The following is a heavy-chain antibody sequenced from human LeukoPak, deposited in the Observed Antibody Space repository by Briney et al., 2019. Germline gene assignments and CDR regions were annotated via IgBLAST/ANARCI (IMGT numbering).Heavy chain of an antibody. J-gene: IGHJ4*02. D-gene: IGHD3-10*01. CDR1: GFTFSSYA. CDR3: AKALGDYYGSGSYPGDY. V-gene: IGHV3-23*01. CDR2: ISGSGGST. Sequence: GGSLRLSFAASGFTFSSYAMSWVRQAPGKELEWVSAISGSGGSTYYADSVKGRFTISRDNSKNTLYLQMNSLRAEDTAVYYCAKALGDYYGSGSYPGDYWGQGTLVTVSS.